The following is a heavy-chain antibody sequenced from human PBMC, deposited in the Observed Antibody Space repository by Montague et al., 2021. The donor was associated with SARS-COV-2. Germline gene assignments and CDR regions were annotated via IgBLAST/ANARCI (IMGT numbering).Heavy chain of an antibody. CDR1: GGSISSSSYY. Sequence: SETLSLTCTVSGGSISSSSYYWGWIRQPPGKGLEWIGSIYYSGSTYCNPSLKSRVTISVDTSKNQFSLKLSSVTAADTAVYYCASHSKQWLVLGGGYYFDYWGQGTLVTVSS. V-gene: IGHV4-39*01. D-gene: IGHD6-19*01. CDR3: ASHSKQWLVLGGGYYFDY. J-gene: IGHJ4*02. CDR2: IYYSGST.